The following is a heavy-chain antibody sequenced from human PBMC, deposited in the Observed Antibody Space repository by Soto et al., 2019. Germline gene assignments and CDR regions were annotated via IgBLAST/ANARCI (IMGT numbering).Heavy chain of an antibody. J-gene: IGHJ4*02. V-gene: IGHV1-69*08. CDR2: IIPILGIA. D-gene: IGHD2-15*01. CDR3: ARDCSGGSCYAAADY. Sequence: QVQLVQSGAEVKKPGSSVKVSCKASGGTFSSYTISWVRQAPGQGLEWMGRIIPILGIANYAQKFQGRVTITADKSTSTAYMELSSLRSEDTAVYYCARDCSGGSCYAAADYWGQGTLVTVSS. CDR1: GGTFSSYT.